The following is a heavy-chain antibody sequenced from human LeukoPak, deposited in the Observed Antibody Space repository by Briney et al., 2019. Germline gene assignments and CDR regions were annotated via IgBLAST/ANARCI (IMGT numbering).Heavy chain of an antibody. CDR2: ISYDGSNK. CDR1: GFTFSSYA. V-gene: IGHV3-30-3*01. D-gene: IGHD3-10*01. J-gene: IGHJ4*02. Sequence: PGRSLRLSCAASGFTFSSYAMHWVRQAPGKGLEWVAVISYDGSNKYYADSAKGRFTISRDNSKNTLYLQMNSLRAEDTAVYYCARATGSGYFDYWGQGTLVTVSS. CDR3: ARATGSGYFDY.